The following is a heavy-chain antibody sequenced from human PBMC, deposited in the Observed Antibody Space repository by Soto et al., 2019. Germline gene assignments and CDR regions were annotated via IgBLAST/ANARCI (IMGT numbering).Heavy chain of an antibody. Sequence: GGSLRLSCVASGFTFRNYAMTWARQAPGKGLEWVSSLLRSGSSAYYADSVRGRFTITSDTIANSLYLQMDNLRAEDTAIYYCAKDAISGDCISLMDSWGQGTVVTVSS. CDR2: LLRSGSSA. D-gene: IGHD2-21*02. CDR3: AKDAISGDCISLMDS. V-gene: IGHV3-23*01. CDR1: GFTFRNYA. J-gene: IGHJ5*02.